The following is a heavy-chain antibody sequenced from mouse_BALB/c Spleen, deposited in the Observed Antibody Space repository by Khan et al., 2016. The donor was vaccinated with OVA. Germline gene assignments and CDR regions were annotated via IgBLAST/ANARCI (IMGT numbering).Heavy chain of an antibody. CDR3: ASSVMTTASLYAMDY. V-gene: IGHV1S137*01. CDR2: ISAYSGDA. CDR1: GYTFTDYT. J-gene: IGHJ4*01. D-gene: IGHD1-1*01. Sequence: QAQLQQSGAELVWPGVSVRISCKASGYTFTDYTLHWVKQSHAKSLEWIGIISAYSGDAKYNQKFKDKATMTVDKSSNTAYIELARLTSDDSAVYYCASSVMTTASLYAMDYWGQGTSVTVSS.